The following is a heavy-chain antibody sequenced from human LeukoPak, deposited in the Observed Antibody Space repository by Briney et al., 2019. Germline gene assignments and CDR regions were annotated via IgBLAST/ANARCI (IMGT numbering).Heavy chain of an antibody. D-gene: IGHD5-12*01. V-gene: IGHV3-21*01. CDR3: ARGGVGYSGFSDH. CDR1: GFTFSSYS. Sequence: GGSLRLSCAASGFTFSSYSMNWVHQAPGKGLEWVSSISSTSSYIYYADSVKGRFTISRDNAKNSLYLQMNSLRAEDTAVYYCARGGVGYSGFSDHWGQGTLVTVSS. J-gene: IGHJ4*02. CDR2: ISSTSSYI.